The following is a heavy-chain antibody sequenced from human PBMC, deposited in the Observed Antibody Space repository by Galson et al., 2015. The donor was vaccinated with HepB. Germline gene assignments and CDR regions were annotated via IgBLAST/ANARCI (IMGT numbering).Heavy chain of an antibody. Sequence: SLRLSCAASGFTFSGSAIHWVRQASGKGLKWVGRIRDKGNSYATAYAASVKGRFTISRDDSKSTAYLQMNSLKTEDTAVYYCIRPYCSGTSCYSMDVWGKGTTVTVSS. J-gene: IGHJ6*03. CDR2: IRDKGNSYAT. D-gene: IGHD2-2*01. CDR3: IRPYCSGTSCYSMDV. V-gene: IGHV3-73*01. CDR1: GFTFSGSA.